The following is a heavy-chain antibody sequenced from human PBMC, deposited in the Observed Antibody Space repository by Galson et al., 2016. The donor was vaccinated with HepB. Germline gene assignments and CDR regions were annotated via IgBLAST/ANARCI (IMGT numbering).Heavy chain of an antibody. V-gene: IGHV1-18*01. Sequence: SVKVSCKASGYTFTTYGINWVRQAPGQGLEWMGWIGGYSGNANYAQKFQGRVTMTTDTSTSTAYMELRSLRSDDTAVYYCARDCAYYYVSSGYYYCLRKDGFDIWGQGTMVTVSS. CDR2: IGGYSGNA. CDR3: ARDCAYYYVSSGYYYCLRKDGFDI. J-gene: IGHJ3*02. D-gene: IGHD3-22*01. CDR1: GYTFTTYG.